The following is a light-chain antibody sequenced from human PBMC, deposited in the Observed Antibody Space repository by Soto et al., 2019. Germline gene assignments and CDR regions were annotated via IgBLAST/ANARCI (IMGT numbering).Light chain of an antibody. CDR2: HAS. CDR1: QGISNW. J-gene: IGKJ1*01. CDR3: QQYSSYPT. V-gene: IGKV1-5*01. Sequence: DIRSTQSPSTLSSCIGDTVTVACRASQGISNWLAWYRQKPGKAPKLLIFHASSLESGVPSRFSGSGSGTEFTLTISSLQSDDFATYYCQQYSSYPTFGQGTKVDIK.